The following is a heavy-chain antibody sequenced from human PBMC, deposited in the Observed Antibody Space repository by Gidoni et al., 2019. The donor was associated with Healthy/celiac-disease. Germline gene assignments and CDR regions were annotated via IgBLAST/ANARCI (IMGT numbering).Heavy chain of an antibody. CDR1: GYSISSGYY. CDR2: IYHSGST. V-gene: IGHV4-38-2*02. D-gene: IGHD3-3*01. CDR3: ARGGDFWSGSYYYYMDV. Sequence: QVQLQESGPGLVKPSATLSLTCPVSGYSISSGYYWGWIRQPPGKGLEWIGSIYHSGSTYYNPSLKSRVTISVETTKNQFSLKLSSVTAADTAVYYCARGGDFWSGSYYYYMDVWGKGTTVTVSS. J-gene: IGHJ6*03.